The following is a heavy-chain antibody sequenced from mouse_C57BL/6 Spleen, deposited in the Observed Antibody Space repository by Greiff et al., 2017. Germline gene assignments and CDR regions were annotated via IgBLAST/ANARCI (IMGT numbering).Heavy chain of an antibody. CDR2: INPSSGYT. CDR1: GYTFTSYW. CDR3: ARGTTVVAEDYCDY. Sequence: VPLQQSGAELATPGASVKLSCKASGYTFTSYWMHWVKPRPGQGLEWIGYINPSSGYTKYNQQFKYKATLTAAKSSSTAYMQLGSLTYENSAVYYCARGTTVVAEDYCDYWGQGTTLTVSS. V-gene: IGHV1-7*01. J-gene: IGHJ2*01. D-gene: IGHD1-1*01.